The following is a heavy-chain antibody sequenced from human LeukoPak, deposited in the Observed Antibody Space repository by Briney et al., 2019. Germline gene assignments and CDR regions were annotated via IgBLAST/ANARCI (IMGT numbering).Heavy chain of an antibody. D-gene: IGHD2/OR15-2a*01. CDR2: ISYDGGDQ. V-gene: IGHV3-30*18. Sequence: GGSLRLSYETSIFVFSEYYMHWVRQAPGKGLEWLAVISYDGGDQYYADSVKGRLTISRDNSKNALYLQMNSLRLEDTAMYFCAKDVAALTYNTSWSGPSHWGQGTLVIVSS. J-gene: IGHJ4*02. CDR3: AKDVAALTYNTSWSGPSH. CDR1: IFVFSEYY.